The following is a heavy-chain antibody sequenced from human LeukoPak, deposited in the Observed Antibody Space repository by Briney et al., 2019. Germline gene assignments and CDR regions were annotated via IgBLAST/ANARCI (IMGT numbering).Heavy chain of an antibody. V-gene: IGHV4-59*08. CDR2: IYYSGST. J-gene: IGHJ4*02. CDR3: ARHEGRSYSSGWYGFFDY. Sequence: PSETLSLTCTVSGGSISSYYWSWIRQPPGKGLEWIGSIYYSGSTNYNPFLKSRVTMSVDTSKNHFSLKLSSVTAADTAVYYCARHEGRSYSSGWYGFFDYWGQGTLVTVSA. CDR1: GGSISSYY. D-gene: IGHD6-19*01.